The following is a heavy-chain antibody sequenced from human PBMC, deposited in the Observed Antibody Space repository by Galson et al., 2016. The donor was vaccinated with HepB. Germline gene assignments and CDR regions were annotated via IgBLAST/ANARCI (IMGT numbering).Heavy chain of an antibody. D-gene: IGHD6-19*01. CDR3: AIRLYSSGSFDY. J-gene: IGHJ4*02. CDR1: GYNFITYW. V-gene: IGHV5-10-1*01. CDR2: IDPSDSYT. Sequence: QSGAEVKKTGESLRISCMGSGYNFITYWISWVRQMPGKGLEWMGSIDPSDSYTNYSPSFQGHVTISTDRSISTAYLQWSSLKASDTAIYYCAIRLYSSGSFDYWGQGTLVTVSS.